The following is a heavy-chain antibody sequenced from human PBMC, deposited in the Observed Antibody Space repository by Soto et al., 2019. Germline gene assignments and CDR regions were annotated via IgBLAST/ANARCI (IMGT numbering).Heavy chain of an antibody. CDR2: IYYSGST. J-gene: IGHJ6*02. V-gene: IGHV4-31*03. CDR1: GFSISSGCYY. CDR3: ARYCRFASRGAYYYYVMDF. D-gene: IGHD3-3*01. Sequence: SDTMPLTGPFSGFSISSGCYYLSWIRKHPGKGVEWIGYIYYSGSTYYNPSLKSRVTISVDTSKNQFSLKLSSVTAADTAVYYCARYCRFASRGAYYYYVMDFLVQGTTVTVSS.